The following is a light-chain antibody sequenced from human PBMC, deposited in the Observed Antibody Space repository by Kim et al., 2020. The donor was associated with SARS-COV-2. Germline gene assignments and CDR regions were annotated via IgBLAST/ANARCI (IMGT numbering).Light chain of an antibody. CDR2: ANS. Sequence: QSVLTQPPSVSGAPGQRVTISCTGSSSNIGAGYDVHWYRQLPGTPPKLLNSANSNRPSGVPDRFSGSKSGTSASLAITGLRAEDEADYYCQSYDSSLSGYVFGTGTKVTVL. J-gene: IGLJ1*01. CDR3: QSYDSSLSGYV. V-gene: IGLV1-40*01. CDR1: SSNIGAGYD.